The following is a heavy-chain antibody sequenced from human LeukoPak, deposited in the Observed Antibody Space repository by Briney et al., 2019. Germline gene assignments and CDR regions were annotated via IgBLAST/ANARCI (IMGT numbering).Heavy chain of an antibody. CDR2: ISSSGSTI. CDR1: GFTFSSYE. J-gene: IGHJ4*02. V-gene: IGHV3-48*03. Sequence: QPGGSLRLSCAASGFTFSSYEMNWVRQAPGKGLEWVSYISSSGSTIYYADSVKGRFTISRDNAKNSLYLQMNSLRAEDTAVYYCAGTVISNDYWGQGTLVTVSS. CDR3: AGTVISNDY. D-gene: IGHD3-16*02.